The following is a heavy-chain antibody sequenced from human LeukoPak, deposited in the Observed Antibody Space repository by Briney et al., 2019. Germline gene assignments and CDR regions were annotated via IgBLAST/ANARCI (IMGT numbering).Heavy chain of an antibody. Sequence: GSLRLSCAASGFTFSSYEMNWVRQAPGKGPEWIGEIHHSGEINYNPSLKSRVTISLDKSKNQFSLKLTSVTAADTAIYYCARGKQQLVPPFDYWGQGALVTVSS. CDR2: IHHSGEI. CDR1: GFTFSSYE. V-gene: IGHV4-34*01. J-gene: IGHJ4*02. CDR3: ARGKQQLVPPFDY. D-gene: IGHD6-13*01.